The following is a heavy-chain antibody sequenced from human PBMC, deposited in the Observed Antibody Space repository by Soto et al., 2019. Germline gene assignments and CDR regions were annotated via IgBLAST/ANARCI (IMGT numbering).Heavy chain of an antibody. D-gene: IGHD3-3*01. CDR3: ARGGVVVTRSESFIP. Sequence: QVQLRESGPGLVKPSQTLSLTCTVSGDSISRGAYYWTWIRHSPAMGLEWIGNIYNRVTTSYNPALRGPVTISVDTSKNQLSLSLHSLPAADTARYYCARGGVVVTRSESFIPWGQCIQVTVSS. CDR2: IYNRVTT. CDR1: GDSISRGAYY. V-gene: IGHV4-31*01. J-gene: IGHJ1*01.